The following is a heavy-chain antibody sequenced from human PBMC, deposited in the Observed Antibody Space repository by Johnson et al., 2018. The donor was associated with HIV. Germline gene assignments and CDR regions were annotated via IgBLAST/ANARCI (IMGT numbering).Heavy chain of an antibody. D-gene: IGHD1-26*01. CDR3: ARDLSEGELGHAFDI. CDR1: GFSVSDSY. CDR2: LYSGGNT. V-gene: IGHV3-66*01. Sequence: VQLVESGGGLVQPGGSLRLSCGASGFSVSDSYMNWVRQAPGQGLEWVSVLYSGGNTYYADSVRGRFTISRDNSKNTLYLQMNSLRAEDTAVYYCARDLSEGELGHAFDIWGQGTMVTVSS. J-gene: IGHJ3*02.